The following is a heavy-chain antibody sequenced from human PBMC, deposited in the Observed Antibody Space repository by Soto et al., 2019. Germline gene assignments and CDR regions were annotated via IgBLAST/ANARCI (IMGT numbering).Heavy chain of an antibody. CDR3: ARDSLDSSGNCMRHPDAFDV. Sequence: QVQLQESGPGLVKPSQTLSLTCTVSGGSINSDGYYWSWIRQHPGKGLEWFGYTHYSGNTYYNPSLKRRITISIDTSKNQFSLQLSSVTVADTAVYFCARDSLDSSGNCMRHPDAFDVWGQGTGVAVSS. CDR1: GGSINSDGYY. V-gene: IGHV4-31*03. CDR2: THYSGNT. J-gene: IGHJ3*01. D-gene: IGHD3-22*01.